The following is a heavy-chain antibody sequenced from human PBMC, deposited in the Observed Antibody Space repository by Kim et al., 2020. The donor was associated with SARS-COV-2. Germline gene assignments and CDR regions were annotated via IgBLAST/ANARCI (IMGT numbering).Heavy chain of an antibody. Sequence: GGSLRLSCAASGFTFSSYWMHWVRQAPGKGLVWVSRINSDGSSTSYADSVKGRFTISRDNAKNTLYLQMNSLRAEDTAVYYCARVPRFGELYPFDYWGQGTLVTVSS. CDR1: GFTFSSYW. D-gene: IGHD3-10*01. CDR3: ARVPRFGELYPFDY. J-gene: IGHJ4*02. V-gene: IGHV3-74*01. CDR2: INSDGSST.